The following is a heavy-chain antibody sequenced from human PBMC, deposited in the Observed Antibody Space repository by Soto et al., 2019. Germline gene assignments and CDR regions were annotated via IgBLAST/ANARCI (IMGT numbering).Heavy chain of an antibody. CDR1: GYTFTGYY. D-gene: IGHD6-19*01. V-gene: IGHV1-2*04. CDR2: INPNSGGT. J-gene: IGHJ6*02. CDR3: ARAWVSGWYYADDYYYGMDV. Sequence: ASVKVSCKASGYTFTGYYMHWVRQAPGQGLEWMGWINPNSGGTNYAQKFQGWVTMTRDTSISTAYMELSRLRSDDTAVYYCARAWVSGWYYADDYYYGMDVWGQGTTVTVSS.